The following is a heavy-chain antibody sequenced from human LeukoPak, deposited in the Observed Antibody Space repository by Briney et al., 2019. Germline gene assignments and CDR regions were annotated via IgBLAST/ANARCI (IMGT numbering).Heavy chain of an antibody. V-gene: IGHV1-2*02. CDR1: GYTFTGYY. CDR3: ARGSDYYYYGMDV. J-gene: IGHJ6*02. Sequence: GASVKVSCKASGYTFTGYYMHWVRQAPGQGLEWMGWINPNSGGTNYAQKFQGRVTMTRDTSTSTVYMDLSRLRSDDTAVYYCARGSDYYYYGMDVWGQGTTVTVSS. CDR2: INPNSGGT.